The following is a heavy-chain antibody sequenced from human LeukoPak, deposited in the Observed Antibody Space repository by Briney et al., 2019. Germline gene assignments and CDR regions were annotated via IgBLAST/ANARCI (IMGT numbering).Heavy chain of an antibody. CDR1: GFTFSDYY. J-gene: IGHJ6*03. Sequence: PGGSLRLSCAASGFTFSDYYMSWIRQAPGKGLEWVSYISSSGSTIYYADSVKGRFTISRDNAKNSLYLQMNSLRAEDTAVYYCARDRYSSSWYGYYYYYYMDVWGKGTTVTVSS. CDR3: ARDRYSSSWYGYYYYYYMDV. V-gene: IGHV3-11*04. D-gene: IGHD6-13*01. CDR2: ISSSGSTI.